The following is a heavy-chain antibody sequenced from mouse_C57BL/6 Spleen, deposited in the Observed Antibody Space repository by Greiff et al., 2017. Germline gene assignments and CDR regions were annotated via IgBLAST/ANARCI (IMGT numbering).Heavy chain of an antibody. J-gene: IGHJ1*03. D-gene: IGHD1-1*01. CDR1: GFSLSTFGMG. Sequence: QVTLKESGPGILQPSQTLSLTCSFSGFSLSTFGMGVGWIRQPSGKGLEWLAHIWWDDDKYYNPALKSRLTISKDTSKNQVFLKIANVDTADTATYYCARIDDYYGSSYWYFDVWGTGTTVTVSS. CDR2: IWWDDDK. CDR3: ARIDDYYGSSYWYFDV. V-gene: IGHV8-8*01.